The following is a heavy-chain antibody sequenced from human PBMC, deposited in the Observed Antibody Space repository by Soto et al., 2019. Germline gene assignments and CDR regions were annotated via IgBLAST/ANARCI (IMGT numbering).Heavy chain of an antibody. Sequence: SETLSLTCTVSGGSISSGGYYWSWIRQHPGKGLELIGYIYYSGSTYYNPSLKSRVTISVDTSKNQFSLKLSSVTAADTAVYYCARGLMEVWGMRNYYYYYMDVWGKGTTVTVSS. J-gene: IGHJ6*03. V-gene: IGHV4-31*03. D-gene: IGHD1-20*01. CDR1: GGSISSGGYY. CDR3: ARGLMEVWGMRNYYYYYMDV. CDR2: IYYSGST.